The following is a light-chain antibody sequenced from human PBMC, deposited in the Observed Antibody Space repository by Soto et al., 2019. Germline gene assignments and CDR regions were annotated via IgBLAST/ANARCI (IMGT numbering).Light chain of an antibody. CDR3: QQYYTSRWT. CDR1: QSLLSSSNKKNY. Sequence: DIVMTQSPDSLAVSLGERATINCKSSQSLLSSSNKKNYLAWYQQKAGQPPKLLIYWASTRESSVPDRVIGSGFATDFTLTINSLQAADVPVYHWQQYYTSRWTFGPGTKVEIK. CDR2: WAS. V-gene: IGKV4-1*01. J-gene: IGKJ1*01.